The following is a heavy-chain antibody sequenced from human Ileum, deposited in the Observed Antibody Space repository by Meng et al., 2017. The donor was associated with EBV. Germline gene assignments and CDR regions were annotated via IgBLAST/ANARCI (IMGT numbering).Heavy chain of an antibody. V-gene: IGHV4-61*01. Sequence: QVRVQGVGPGRVNPSEPLSLTCSVSGGSVRIDSYHWSWIRQPPGRGLEWFGHTYGSDINYSPSFQSRVTISIDTAKNQLFLKLTSVTAADTAMYYCAYYRVGRGGVGSWGQGTLVTVSS. CDR2: TYGSDI. CDR3: AYYRVGRGGVGS. D-gene: IGHD3-16*01. CDR1: GGSVRIDSYH. J-gene: IGHJ4*02.